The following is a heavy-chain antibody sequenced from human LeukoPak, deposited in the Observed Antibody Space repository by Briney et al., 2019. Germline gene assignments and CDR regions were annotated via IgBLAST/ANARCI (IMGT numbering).Heavy chain of an antibody. CDR1: GFTFSSYS. D-gene: IGHD6-13*01. CDR3: ARAGIAAAGTLNWFDP. Sequence: PGGSLRLSCAASGFTFSSYSMNWVRQAPGKGLEWVSSISSSSSYIYYADSVKGRFTISRDNAKNSLYLQMNSLRAEDTAVYYCARAGIAAAGTLNWFDPWGQGTLVTVSS. J-gene: IGHJ5*02. V-gene: IGHV3-21*01. CDR2: ISSSSSYI.